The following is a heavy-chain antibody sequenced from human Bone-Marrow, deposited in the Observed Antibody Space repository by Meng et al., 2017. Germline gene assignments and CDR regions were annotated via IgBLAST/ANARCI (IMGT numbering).Heavy chain of an antibody. CDR3: ARDSCGFDY. CDR2: INTNTGDP. D-gene: IGHD2-15*01. Sequence: QVQLVQVGSASKKPWASVKVSCKASGYTFTSYAMNWVRQAPGQGLEGMGWINTNTGDPTYAKGFTGRFVFSLDTSVSTAYLQISSLKTDDTAVYYCARDSCGFDYWGQGTLVTVSS. V-gene: IGHV7-4-1*02. J-gene: IGHJ4*02. CDR1: GYTFTSYA.